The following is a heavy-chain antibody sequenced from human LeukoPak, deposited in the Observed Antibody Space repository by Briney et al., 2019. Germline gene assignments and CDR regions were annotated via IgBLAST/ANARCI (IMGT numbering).Heavy chain of an antibody. D-gene: IGHD4-11*01. CDR3: ARGIDYTEGY. Sequence: PGGSLRLSCAASGFTVSSNYMSWVRQAPGKGLEWVSIIYSGGTICYADSVKGRFTISRDNSKNTLYLQMNSLRAEDTAVYYCARGIDYTEGYWGQGTLVTVSS. CDR1: GFTVSSNY. J-gene: IGHJ4*02. V-gene: IGHV3-66*02. CDR2: IYSGGTI.